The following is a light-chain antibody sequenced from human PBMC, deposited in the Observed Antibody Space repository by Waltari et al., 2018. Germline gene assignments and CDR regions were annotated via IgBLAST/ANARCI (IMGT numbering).Light chain of an antibody. CDR1: QGIRND. CDR2: AAS. CDR3: LQHNSYPLT. V-gene: IGKV1-17*01. J-gene: IGKJ4*01. Sequence: DIQMTQSPSSLSASVGDRVITTCRASQGIRNDIGWYQQKPGKAPKRLIYAASSLQSGVPSRFSGSGSGTEFTLTISSLQPEDFGTYYCLQHNSYPLTFGGGTKVEIK.